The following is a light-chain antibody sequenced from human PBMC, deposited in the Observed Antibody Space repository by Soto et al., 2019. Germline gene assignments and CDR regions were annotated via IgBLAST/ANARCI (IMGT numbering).Light chain of an antibody. CDR3: QQWRT. CDR1: QSVSSSY. V-gene: IGKV3-20*01. J-gene: IGKJ3*01. CDR2: GAS. Sequence: EIVLTQSPGTLSLSPGERATLSCRASQSVSSSYLAWYQQKSGQAPRLLIYGASSRATGIPDRFSGSGSGTDFTLTISRVEPEDFAVYYCQQWRTFGPGTKVDIK.